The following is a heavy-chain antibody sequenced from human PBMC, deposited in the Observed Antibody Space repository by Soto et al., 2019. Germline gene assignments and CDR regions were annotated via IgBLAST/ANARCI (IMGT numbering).Heavy chain of an antibody. CDR1: GFTVSSNY. J-gene: IGHJ5*02. V-gene: IGHV3-66*01. D-gene: IGHD3-22*01. CDR2: IYSGGTT. Sequence: PVGSLRLSCAASGFTVSSNYMSWVRQAPGKGLEWVSVIYSGGTTYYADSVKGRFTISRDNSKNTLYLQMNSLRAEDTAVYYCARNGDSSDYRGWFDPWGQGTLVTAPQ. CDR3: ARNGDSSDYRGWFDP.